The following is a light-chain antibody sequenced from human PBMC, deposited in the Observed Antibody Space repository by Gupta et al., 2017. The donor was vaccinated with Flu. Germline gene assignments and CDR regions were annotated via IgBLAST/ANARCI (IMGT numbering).Light chain of an antibody. CDR2: ECS. J-gene: IGLJ3*02. CDR1: SSDVGSYNL. Sequence: QSALTPRSSVPRSRGQRVTISCTGTSSDVGSYNLVSWYQQHPGKAPILVIYECSNRSSGAADRLCGSSCGYTSSATIAWRQAEDDADYHSASYAGFISWVFGGGTRLTVL. CDR3: ASYAGFISWV. V-gene: IGLV2-23*01.